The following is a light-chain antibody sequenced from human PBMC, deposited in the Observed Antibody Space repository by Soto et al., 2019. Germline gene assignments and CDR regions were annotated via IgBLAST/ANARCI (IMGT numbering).Light chain of an antibody. CDR3: QQYSTYSAT. Sequence: DIQMTQSPSTLSASVGDRVTITCRASQSISNWLAWYQQKPGNAPKVLIYAASSLESGVPSRFSGSGSGTEFTLTISSLQPDDFATYYCQQYSTYSATFGQGTKVEIK. CDR2: AAS. CDR1: QSISNW. J-gene: IGKJ1*01. V-gene: IGKV1-5*01.